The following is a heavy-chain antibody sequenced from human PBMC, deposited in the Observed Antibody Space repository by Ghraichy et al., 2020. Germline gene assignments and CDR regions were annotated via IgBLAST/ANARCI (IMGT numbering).Heavy chain of an antibody. Sequence: GGSLRLSCAASGFTFSGSGMHWVRQASGKGLEWVGRISSKANNYATAYAASVKGRFTISRDDLKNTAYLQMNSLKTEDTAVYYCSRHANQYSGSHDPWGQGTLVTVSS. V-gene: IGHV3-73*01. CDR3: SRHANQYSGSHDP. D-gene: IGHD1-26*01. CDR2: ISSKANNYAT. J-gene: IGHJ5*02. CDR1: GFTFSGSG.